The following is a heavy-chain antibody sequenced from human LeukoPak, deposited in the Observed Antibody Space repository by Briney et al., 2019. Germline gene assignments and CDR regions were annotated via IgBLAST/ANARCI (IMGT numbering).Heavy chain of an antibody. CDR1: GFTFSSYA. V-gene: IGHV3-30*02. D-gene: IGHD3-10*01. CDR2: IRYDGSNK. CDR3: AKDWGHYYGSSLVHPLVQYYYYYYMDV. Sequence: PGGSLRLSCAASGFTFSSYAMHWVRQAPGKGLEWVAFIRYDGSNKYYADSVKGRFTISRDNSKNTLYLQMNSLRAEDTAVYYCAKDWGHYYGSSLVHPLVQYYYYYYMDVWGKGTTVTISS. J-gene: IGHJ6*03.